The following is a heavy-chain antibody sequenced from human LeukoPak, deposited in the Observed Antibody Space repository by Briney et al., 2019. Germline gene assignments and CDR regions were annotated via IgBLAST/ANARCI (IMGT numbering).Heavy chain of an antibody. CDR1: GYTFTNYD. V-gene: IGHV1-8*01. J-gene: IGHJ5*02. D-gene: IGHD2/OR15-2a*01. CDR3: ARAFYPTEYDWFDP. CDR2: MSPNSGNT. Sequence: GASVKVSCKASGYTFTNYDINWVRQATGQGLEWMGWMSPNSGNTGYAQKFQGRVTMTRNTSISTAYMELRSLRSEDTAVYYCARAFYPTEYDWFDPWGQGTLVTVSS.